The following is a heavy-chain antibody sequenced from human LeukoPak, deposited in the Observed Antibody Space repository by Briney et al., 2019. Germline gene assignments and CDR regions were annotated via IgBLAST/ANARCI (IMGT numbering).Heavy chain of an antibody. CDR3: SKALFLGLPEYFQR. CDR2: VSGSGGST. J-gene: IGHJ1*01. Sequence: GGSLRLSCVVSGFTFSSYAMNWVRQAPGKGLQWVSTVSGSGGSTYYADSVKGRFTISRDNSKNTLYLQMNSLRAEDTAVYYCSKALFLGLPEYFQRWGQGTLVTVSS. V-gene: IGHV3-23*01. D-gene: IGHD3-22*01. CDR1: GFTFSSYA.